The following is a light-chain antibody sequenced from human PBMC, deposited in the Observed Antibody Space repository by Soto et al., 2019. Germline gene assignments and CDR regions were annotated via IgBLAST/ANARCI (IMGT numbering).Light chain of an antibody. CDR3: LAWDDRLNGWV. V-gene: IGLV1-44*01. CDR1: NSNIGSNT. Sequence: QSVLIQPPSASGTNGQRVTISCSGRNSNIGSNTVSWYHQIPGTAPKVVIYSSDQRPSGVPYRLSASKSGTSASLAISGLQSADEGDYYFLAWDDRLNGWVFGGGTKVTVL. CDR2: SSD. J-gene: IGLJ3*02.